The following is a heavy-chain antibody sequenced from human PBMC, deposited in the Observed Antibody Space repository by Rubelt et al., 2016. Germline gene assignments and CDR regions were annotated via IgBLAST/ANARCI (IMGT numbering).Heavy chain of an antibody. CDR3: ARRRRYSGSSYWYFDL. V-gene: IGHV4-34*01. CDR1: GGSFSGYY. D-gene: IGHD1-26*01. CDR2: INHNGST. Sequence: QVQLQQWGAGLLKPSETLSLTCAVYGGSFSGYYWSWIRQPPGKGLEWIGEINHNGSTNYNPSLKSLVTIAVDTSKNQFSLKLSSVTAAETAVYYCARRRRYSGSSYWYFDLWGRGTLVTVSS. J-gene: IGHJ2*01.